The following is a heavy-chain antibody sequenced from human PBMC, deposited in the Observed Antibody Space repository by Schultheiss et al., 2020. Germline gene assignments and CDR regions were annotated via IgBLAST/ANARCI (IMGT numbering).Heavy chain of an antibody. CDR2: ISWNSGSI. CDR3: AKDIRGYDYNYFDY. D-gene: IGHD5-12*01. Sequence: LSLTCAASGFTFDDYAMHWVRQAPGKGLEWVSGISWNSGSIGYADSVKGRFTISRDNAKNSLYLQMNSLRAEDTASYYCAKDIRGYDYNYFDYWGQGTLVTVSS. V-gene: IGHV3-9*01. CDR1: GFTFDDYA. J-gene: IGHJ4*02.